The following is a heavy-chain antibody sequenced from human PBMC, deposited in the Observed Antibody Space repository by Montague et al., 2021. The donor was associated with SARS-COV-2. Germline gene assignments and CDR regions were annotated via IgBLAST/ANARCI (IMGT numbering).Heavy chain of an antibody. CDR3: GKASASNARWMQSPIDY. D-gene: IGHD4-11*01. CDR1: GFIVGDYA. CDR2: IRWDRGDR. V-gene: IGHV3-9*01. Sequence: SLRLSCAASGFIVGDYAMHWVRQRPGKGLEWVSSIRWDRGDRSYAASVKGRFSISRDDAKNSLYLQVDSLRPEDTALYYCGKASASNARWMQSPIDYGGQGTPVIVSS. J-gene: IGHJ4*02.